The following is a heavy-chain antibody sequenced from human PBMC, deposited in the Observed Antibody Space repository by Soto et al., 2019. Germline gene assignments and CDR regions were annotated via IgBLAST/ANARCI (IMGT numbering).Heavy chain of an antibody. V-gene: IGHV4-30-4*01. D-gene: IGHD5-18*01. Sequence: QVQLQESGPGLVKPSQTLSLTCTVSGGSISSGDYYWSWIRQPPGKGLEWIGYIYYSGSTYYNPSLKSRGTISVDTSKKQFSLKLSSVTAADTAGYYCAINRYGYTFYDYWGQGTLVTVSS. CDR1: GGSISSGDYY. CDR3: AINRYGYTFYDY. J-gene: IGHJ4*02. CDR2: IYYSGST.